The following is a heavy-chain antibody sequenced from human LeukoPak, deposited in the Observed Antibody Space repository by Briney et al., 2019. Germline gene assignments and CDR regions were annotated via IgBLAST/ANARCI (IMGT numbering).Heavy chain of an antibody. Sequence: SETLSLTCTVSGGSISSGNYYWDWIRQPAGKGLEWIGRIRTSASTTYNPSLKSRLTISIDTSRNQVSLKLSSVTAADTAIYYCARHGLPSDYWGPGTLVTVSS. V-gene: IGHV4-61*02. D-gene: IGHD2-8*01. CDR3: ARHGLPSDY. CDR2: IRTSAST. CDR1: GGSISSGNYY. J-gene: IGHJ4*02.